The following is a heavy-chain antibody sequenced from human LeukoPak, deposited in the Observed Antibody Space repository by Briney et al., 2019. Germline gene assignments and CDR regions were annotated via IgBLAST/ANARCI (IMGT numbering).Heavy chain of an antibody. D-gene: IGHD2-15*01. V-gene: IGHV3-49*03. CDR1: GFTFGDYA. Sequence: GSLRLSCTASGFTFGDYAMSWFRQAPGKGLEWVGFIRSKAYGGTTEYAASVKGRFTISRDDSKSIAYLQMNSLKTEDTAVYYCTREDGGYCSGGSCANDYWGQGTLVTVSS. CDR2: IRSKAYGGTT. J-gene: IGHJ4*02. CDR3: TREDGGYCSGGSCANDY.